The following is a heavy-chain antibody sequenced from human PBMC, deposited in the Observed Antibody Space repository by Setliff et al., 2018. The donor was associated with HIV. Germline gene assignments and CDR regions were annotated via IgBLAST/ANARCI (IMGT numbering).Heavy chain of an antibody. J-gene: IGHJ4*02. CDR1: GDSVRSRPYY. D-gene: IGHD6-6*01. CDR3: ARQGSSSSWDY. V-gene: IGHV4-61*02. Sequence: SENPSLTCTVSGDSVRSRPYYWNWIRQPAGKGLEWTGRIYTSGSTNYNPSLKSRVTMSVDTSKNQFSLKLSSVTAADTAVYYCARQGSSSSWDYWGQGTLVTVSS. CDR2: IYTSGST.